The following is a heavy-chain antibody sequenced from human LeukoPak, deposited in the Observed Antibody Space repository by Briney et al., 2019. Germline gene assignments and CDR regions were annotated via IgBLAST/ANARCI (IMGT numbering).Heavy chain of an antibody. Sequence: GSLRLSCAASGFTFSSYSMNWVRQPPGKGLEWIGEINHSGSTNYNPSLKSRVTISVDTSKNQFSLKLSSVTAADTAVYYCAGGPPYFRFWSGYYSYLYYWGQGTLVTVSS. CDR2: INHSGST. V-gene: IGHV4-34*01. CDR1: GFTFSSYS. J-gene: IGHJ4*02. CDR3: AGGPPYFRFWSGYYSYLYY. D-gene: IGHD3-3*01.